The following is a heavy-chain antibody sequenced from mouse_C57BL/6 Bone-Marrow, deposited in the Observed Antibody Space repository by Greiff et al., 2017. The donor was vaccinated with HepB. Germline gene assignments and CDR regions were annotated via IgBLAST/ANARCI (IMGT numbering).Heavy chain of an antibody. D-gene: IGHD4-1*01. CDR1: GYTFTSYD. J-gene: IGHJ3*01. CDR2: IYPRDGST. Sequence: QVQLQHSGPELVKPGASVKLSCKASGYTFTSYDINWVKQRPGQGLEWIGWIYPRDGSTKYNEKFKGKATLTVDTSSSTAYMELHSRTAEDSAVYFCARSRRGLTGAFAYWGQGTLVTVSA. CDR3: ARSRRGLTGAFAY. V-gene: IGHV1-85*01.